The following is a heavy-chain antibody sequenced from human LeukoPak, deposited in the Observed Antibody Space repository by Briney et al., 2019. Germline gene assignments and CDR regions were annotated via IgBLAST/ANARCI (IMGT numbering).Heavy chain of an antibody. V-gene: IGHV4-34*01. D-gene: IGHD3-10*01. CDR3: ARRPYYGSGSYYNVWWFDP. J-gene: IGHJ5*02. CDR2: INHSGST. CDR1: KFAFSNFW. Sequence: PGGSLRLSCVASKFAFSNFWMTWFRQPPGKGLEWIGEINHSGSTNYNPSLKSRVTISVDTSKNQFSLKLSSVTAADTAVYYCARRPYYGSGSYYNVWWFDPWGQGTLVTVSS.